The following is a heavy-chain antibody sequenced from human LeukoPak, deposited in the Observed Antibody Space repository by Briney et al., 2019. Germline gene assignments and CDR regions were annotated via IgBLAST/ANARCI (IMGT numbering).Heavy chain of an antibody. Sequence: GGSLRLSCAASGFTFSSYSMNWVRQAPGKGLEWVSSISSSSSYIYYADSVKGRFTISRDNAKNSLYLQMNSLRAEDTAVYYCARDWGIAARGRLVDYWGQGTLVTVSS. D-gene: IGHD6-6*01. CDR1: GFTFSSYS. CDR2: ISSSSSYI. CDR3: ARDWGIAARGRLVDY. V-gene: IGHV3-21*01. J-gene: IGHJ4*02.